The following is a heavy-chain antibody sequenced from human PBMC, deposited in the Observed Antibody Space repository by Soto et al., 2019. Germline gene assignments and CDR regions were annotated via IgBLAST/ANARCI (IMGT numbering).Heavy chain of an antibody. J-gene: IGHJ6*03. D-gene: IGHD3-10*01. Sequence: QVQLQQWGAGLLKPSETLSLTCAVYGGSFSGYQWTWIRQTPGKGLEWIGEINDSGNINYNPSLKSRVTIVVDTAKKQISQTLSSVTAADTAVYYCARGLILWFGELSRRGGYYYYMDVWGKGTAVTVSS. CDR2: INDSGNI. CDR1: GGSFSGYQ. V-gene: IGHV4-34*01. CDR3: ARGLILWFGELSRRGGYYYYMDV.